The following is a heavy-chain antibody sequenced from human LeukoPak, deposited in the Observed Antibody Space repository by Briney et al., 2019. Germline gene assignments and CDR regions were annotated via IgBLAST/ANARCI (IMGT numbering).Heavy chain of an antibody. J-gene: IGHJ4*01. CDR1: GASISSYY. CDR3: ASHTAGHGSGY. D-gene: IGHD5-24*01. V-gene: IGHV4-59*08. CDR2: IYNSGST. Sequence: PSETLSLTCTVSGASISSYYWSWIRQPQGKGLEWFGHIYNSGSTRYNPSLKSRVAISVDTSNNQFSLNLNSVTVADTPVYYCASHTAGHGSGYWGHGILVTVSS.